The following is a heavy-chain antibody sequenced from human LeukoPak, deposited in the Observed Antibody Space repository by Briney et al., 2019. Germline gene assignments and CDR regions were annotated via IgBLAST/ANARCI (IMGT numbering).Heavy chain of an antibody. J-gene: IGHJ3*01. Sequence: SETMSLTCTVSGGFISGYYWSWIRQSPGRGLEWLGYIYDSGSTKYNPSLKGRVTISVDASKNQISLELTSMTAADTAVYYCARDGSGFDVWGQGTKVTVSS. V-gene: IGHV4-59*01. CDR2: IYDSGST. D-gene: IGHD2-2*03. CDR1: GGFISGYY. CDR3: ARDGSGFDV.